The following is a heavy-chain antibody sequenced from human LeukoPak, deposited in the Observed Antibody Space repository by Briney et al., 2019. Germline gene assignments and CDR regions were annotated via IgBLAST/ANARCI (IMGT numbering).Heavy chain of an antibody. J-gene: IGHJ4*02. CDR2: ISSSGSTI. V-gene: IGHV3-11*01. CDR1: GFTFSDYY. D-gene: IGHD4-11*01. Sequence: GGSLRLSCAASGFTFSDYYMSWIRQAPGKGLEWVSYISSSGSTIYYADSVKGRFTISRDNAKNSLYLQMNSLRAEDTAVYYCARDRSDSNYPLDYWGQGTLVTVSS. CDR3: ARDRSDSNYPLDY.